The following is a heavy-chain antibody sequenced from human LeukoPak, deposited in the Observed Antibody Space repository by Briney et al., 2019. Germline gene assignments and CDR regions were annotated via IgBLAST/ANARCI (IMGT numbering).Heavy chain of an antibody. CDR3: ARIKGEIAAAGKRSYYHYMDV. Sequence: SETLSLTCTVSGGSISSSSYYWSWIRQPAGKGLEWIGRIYTSGSTNYNPSLKSRVTMSVDTSKNQFSLKLSSVTAADTAVYYCARIKGEIAAAGKRSYYHYMDVWGKGTTVTISS. V-gene: IGHV4-61*02. CDR2: IYTSGST. J-gene: IGHJ6*03. D-gene: IGHD6-13*01. CDR1: GGSISSSSYY.